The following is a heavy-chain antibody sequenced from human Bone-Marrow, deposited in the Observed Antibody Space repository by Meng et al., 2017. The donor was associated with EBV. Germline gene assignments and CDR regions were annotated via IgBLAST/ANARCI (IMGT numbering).Heavy chain of an antibody. D-gene: IGHD4-23*01. V-gene: IGHV4-4*02. J-gene: IGHJ4*02. Sequence: VQPPEAGPGMVKPSGTLSLTCAVSGGSISSSNWWSWVRQPPGKGLEWIGEIYHSGSTNYNPSLKSRVTISVDKSKNQFSLKLSSVTAADTAVYYCASLPDYGGNSGDYWGQGTLVTVSS. CDR2: IYHSGST. CDR3: ASLPDYGGNSGDY. CDR1: GGSISSSNW.